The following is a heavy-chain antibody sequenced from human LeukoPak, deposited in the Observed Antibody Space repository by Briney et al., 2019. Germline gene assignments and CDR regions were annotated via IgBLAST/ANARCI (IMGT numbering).Heavy chain of an antibody. Sequence: PSQTLSLTCTVSGGSISSGGYYWSWIRQPPGKGLEWIGYIYQSGSTYYNPSLKSRVTISVDTSKNQFSLKLSSVTAADTAVYYCASSTWDYYYYMDVWGKGTTVTVSS. CDR3: ASSTWDYYYYMDV. V-gene: IGHV4-30-2*01. CDR1: GGSISSGGYY. D-gene: IGHD6-13*01. J-gene: IGHJ6*03. CDR2: IYQSGST.